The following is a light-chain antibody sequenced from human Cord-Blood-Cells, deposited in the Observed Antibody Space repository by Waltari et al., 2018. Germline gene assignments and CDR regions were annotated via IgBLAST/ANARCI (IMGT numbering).Light chain of an antibody. CDR2: WAS. J-gene: IGKJ1*01. CDR1: QSVLYSSNNKNY. Sequence: DIVMTQSPDSLAVSLGERATINCKSSQSVLYSSNNKNYLAWYQQKPGPPPKLLIYWASTRKSGVPDRFSGSGSGTDFTLTISSLQAEDVAVYYCQQYYSTPQTFGQGTKVEIK. CDR3: QQYYSTPQT. V-gene: IGKV4-1*01.